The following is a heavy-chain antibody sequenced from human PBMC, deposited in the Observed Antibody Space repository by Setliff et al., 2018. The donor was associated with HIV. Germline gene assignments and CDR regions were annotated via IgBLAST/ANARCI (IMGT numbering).Heavy chain of an antibody. Sequence: GGSLRLSCAASGFSFNNYWMTWVRQAPGKGLEWVADIKRDGSQKEYGDAVKGRFTITRDNAKNSLYLQMDNLRAEDTAVYYCATDPGDRLWGAFDIWGQGTTVTVSS. D-gene: IGHD3-10*01. CDR1: GFSFNNYW. J-gene: IGHJ3*02. CDR2: IKRDGSQK. CDR3: ATDPGDRLWGAFDI. V-gene: IGHV3-7*03.